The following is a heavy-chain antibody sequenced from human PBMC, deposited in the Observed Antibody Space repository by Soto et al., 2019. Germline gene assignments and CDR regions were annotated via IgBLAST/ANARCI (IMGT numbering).Heavy chain of an antibody. V-gene: IGHV3-66*01. CDR2: IQSGGTT. D-gene: IGHD2-8*01. Sequence: EVQLVESGGDLVQPGGSLRLSCAASGFSVSSKYMSWARQAPGKGLEWVSLIQSGGTTYYAGSVKGRFTISRDYSENTLFLQMNSLRVEDTAVYYCTRDDVHFNGDRYYGVPMDVWGKGITVTVSA. J-gene: IGHJ6*04. CDR1: GFSVSSKY. CDR3: TRDDVHFNGDRYYGVPMDV.